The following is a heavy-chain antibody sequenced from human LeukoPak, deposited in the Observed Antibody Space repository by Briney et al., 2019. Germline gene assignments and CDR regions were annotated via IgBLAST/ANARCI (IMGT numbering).Heavy chain of an antibody. V-gene: IGHV3-23*01. CDR3: AKELIAAADLNWFDP. J-gene: IGHJ5*02. CDR1: GFTFSTYA. CDR2: VSAGGTTT. Sequence: GGSLRLSCAASGFTFSTYAMSWVRQAPGKGLEWVSTVSAGGTTTYYAASVKGRFTISRDNSKNTLYLQMNSLRAEDTAVYYCAKELIAAADLNWFDPWGQGTLVTASS. D-gene: IGHD6-13*01.